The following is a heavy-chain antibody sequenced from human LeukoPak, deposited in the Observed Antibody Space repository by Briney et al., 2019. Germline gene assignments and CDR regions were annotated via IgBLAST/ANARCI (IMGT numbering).Heavy chain of an antibody. J-gene: IGHJ4*02. CDR3: AKHLVVVTAIPPYFDY. D-gene: IGHD2-21*02. CDR1: GFTFSSYA. CDR2: ISGSGGST. V-gene: IGHV3-23*01. Sequence: PGGSLRLSCAASGFTFSSYAMSWVRQAPGKGLEWVSAISGSGGSTYYADSVKGRFTISRDNSKNTLYLQMNSLRAEDTAVYYCAKHLVVVTAIPPYFDYWGQGTLVTVSS.